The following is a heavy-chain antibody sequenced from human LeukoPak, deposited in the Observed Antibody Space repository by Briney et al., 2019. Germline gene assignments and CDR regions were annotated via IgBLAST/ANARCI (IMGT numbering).Heavy chain of an antibody. CDR1: GGTFSSYA. J-gene: IGHJ6*03. D-gene: IGHD3-10*01. V-gene: IGHV1-69*05. Sequence: ASVKVSCKASGGTFSSYAISWVRQAPGQGLEWMGGIIPIFGTANYAQKFQGRVTITTDESTSTAYMELSSLRSEDTAVYYCARGATDYYGSGSYTLRYYYYYYMDVWGKGTTVTVSS. CDR2: IIPIFGTA. CDR3: ARGATDYYGSGSYTLRYYYYYYMDV.